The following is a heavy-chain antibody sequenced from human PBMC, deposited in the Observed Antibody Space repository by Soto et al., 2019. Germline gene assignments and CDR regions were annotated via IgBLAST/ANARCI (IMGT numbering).Heavy chain of an antibody. J-gene: IGHJ4*02. Sequence: TSETLSLTCTVSGGSISSSSYYWGWIRQPPGKGLEWIGSIYYSGSTYYNPSLKSRVTISVDTSKNQFSLKLSSVTAADTAVYYCARLARQTIRTIFGVGPVDYWGQGTLVTVSS. CDR3: ARLARQTIRTIFGVGPVDY. CDR1: GGSISSSSYY. D-gene: IGHD3-3*01. V-gene: IGHV4-39*01. CDR2: IYYSGST.